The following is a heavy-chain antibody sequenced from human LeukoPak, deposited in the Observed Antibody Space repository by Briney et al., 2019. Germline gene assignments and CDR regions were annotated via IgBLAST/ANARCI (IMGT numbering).Heavy chain of an antibody. CDR1: GGSISSSNW. J-gene: IGHJ5*02. D-gene: IGHD3-22*01. CDR3: AREEVVVITNWFDP. CDR2: IYHSGST. Sequence: SETLSLTCAVSGGSISSSNWWSWVRQPPGKGLEWIGEIYHSGSTNYNPSLKSRVTISVDKSKNQFSLKLSSVTAADTAVYCCAREEVVVITNWFDPWGQGTLVTVSS. V-gene: IGHV4-4*01.